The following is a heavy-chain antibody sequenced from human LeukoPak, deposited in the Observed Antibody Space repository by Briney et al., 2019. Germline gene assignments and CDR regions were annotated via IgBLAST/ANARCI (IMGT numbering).Heavy chain of an antibody. CDR2: IYTSGST. D-gene: IGHD3-10*01. J-gene: IGHJ4*02. Sequence: PSETLSLTCTVSGGSISSGSYYWSWIRQPAGKGLEWIGRIYTSGSTNYNPSLKSRVTISVDTSKNQFSLKLSSVTAADTAVYYCASRAYGSGSYSFDYWGQGTLVTVSS. V-gene: IGHV4-61*02. CDR1: GGSISSGSYY. CDR3: ASRAYGSGSYSFDY.